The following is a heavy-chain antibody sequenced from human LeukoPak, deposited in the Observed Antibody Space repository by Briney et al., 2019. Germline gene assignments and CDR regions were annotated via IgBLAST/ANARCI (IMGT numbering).Heavy chain of an antibody. CDR1: GGSISSSSYY. J-gene: IGHJ4*02. CDR3: ARQYYYDSSGYYYDYFDY. Sequence: PSETLSLTCTVSGGSISSSSYYWGWIRQPPGKGLEWIGSIYYSESTYYNPSLKSRVTISVDPSKNHFSLKLSSVTAADTAVYYCARQYYYDSSGYYYDYFDYWGQGTMVTVSS. CDR2: IYYSEST. D-gene: IGHD3-22*01. V-gene: IGHV4-39*01.